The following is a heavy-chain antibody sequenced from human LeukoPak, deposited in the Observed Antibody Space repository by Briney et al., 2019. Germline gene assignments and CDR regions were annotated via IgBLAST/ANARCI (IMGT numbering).Heavy chain of an antibody. V-gene: IGHV1-8*01. CDR2: MNPNSGNT. Sequence: GASVTVSCKASGYTFTSYDINWVRQATGQGLEWMGWMNPNSGNTGYAQKFQGRVTMTRNTSISTAYMELSSLRSEDTAVYYCARDYDLLTGYKDTWGQGTLVTVSS. D-gene: IGHD3-9*01. CDR1: GYTFTSYD. J-gene: IGHJ5*02. CDR3: ARDYDLLTGYKDT.